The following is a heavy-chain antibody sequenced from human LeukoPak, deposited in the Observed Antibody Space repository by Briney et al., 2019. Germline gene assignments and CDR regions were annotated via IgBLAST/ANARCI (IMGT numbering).Heavy chain of an antibody. CDR2: ISGSGGST. Sequence: GGSLRLSCAASGFTFSSYAMSWVRQAPGKGLEWVSAISGSGGSTYYADSVKSRFTISRDNSKNTLYLQMNSLRAEDTAVYYCAKSHLWFGELSFDYWGQGTLVTVSS. CDR1: GFTFSSYA. J-gene: IGHJ4*02. CDR3: AKSHLWFGELSFDY. D-gene: IGHD3-10*01. V-gene: IGHV3-23*01.